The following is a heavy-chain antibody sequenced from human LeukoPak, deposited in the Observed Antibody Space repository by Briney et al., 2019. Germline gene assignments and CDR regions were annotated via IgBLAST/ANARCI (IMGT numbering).Heavy chain of an antibody. CDR2: ISSSGSLI. CDR3: ARDRGAYSYYYNGVDV. V-gene: IGHV3-48*03. Sequence: PGGSLRLSCAASGFTFSSYEMNWVRQAPGKGLEWVSYISSSGSLIYYADSVKGRFTISRDNAKNSLYLQMNSLRAEDTAVYYCARDRGAYSYYYNGVDVWGQGTTVTVSS. D-gene: IGHD3-10*01. CDR1: GFTFSSYE. J-gene: IGHJ6*02.